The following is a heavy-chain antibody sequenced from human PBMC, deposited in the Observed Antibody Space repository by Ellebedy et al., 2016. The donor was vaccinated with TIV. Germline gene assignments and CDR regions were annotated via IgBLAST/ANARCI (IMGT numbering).Heavy chain of an antibody. J-gene: IGHJ5*02. V-gene: IGHV4-59*01. CDR1: GGSISSYY. D-gene: IGHD6-19*01. Sequence: SETLSLXXTVSGGSISSYYWSWIRQPPGKGLKWIGYIYYSGSTNYNPSLKSRVTISVDTSKNQFSLKLSSVTAADTAVYYCARGGTVAGTEWFDPWGQGILVTVSS. CDR2: IYYSGST. CDR3: ARGGTVAGTEWFDP.